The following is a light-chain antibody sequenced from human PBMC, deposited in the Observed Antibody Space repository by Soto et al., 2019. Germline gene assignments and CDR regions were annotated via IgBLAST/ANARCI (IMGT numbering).Light chain of an antibody. J-gene: IGLJ1*01. V-gene: IGLV2-14*01. Sequence: QSVLTQPASVSGSPGQSITISCTGTSSDVGGYDYVSWYQHHPGKAPKLLIYEVSNRPSGVSNRYSGSKSGNTASLTISGLQADDEADYYCSSYTRSSTLFYVFAKGTKVTV. CDR2: EVS. CDR1: SSDVGGYDY. CDR3: SSYTRSSTLFYV.